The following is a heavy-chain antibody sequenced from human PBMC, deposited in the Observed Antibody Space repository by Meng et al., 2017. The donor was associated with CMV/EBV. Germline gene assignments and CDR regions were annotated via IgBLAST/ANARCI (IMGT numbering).Heavy chain of an antibody. Sequence: GESLKISCAVSGFTFSSYAMHWVRQAPGKGLEWVAVISYDGSNKYYADSVKGRFTISRDNSKNTLYLQMNSLRAEDTAVYYCARTPVADTAMVHYYYYGMDVWGQGTTVTVSS. V-gene: IGHV3-30-3*01. CDR2: ISYDGSNK. CDR3: ARTPVADTAMVHYYYYGMDV. J-gene: IGHJ6*02. D-gene: IGHD5-18*01. CDR1: GFTFSSYA.